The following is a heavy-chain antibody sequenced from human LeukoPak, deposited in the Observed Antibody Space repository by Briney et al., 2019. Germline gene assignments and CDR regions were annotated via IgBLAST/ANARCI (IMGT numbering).Heavy chain of an antibody. J-gene: IGHJ4*02. V-gene: IGHV3-48*01. CDR1: GFTFSSYS. CDR2: ISSSSSTI. CDR3: ARDRRPDFDY. Sequence: PGGSLRLSCAASGFTFSSYSMSWVRQAPGKGLEWVSYISSSSSTIYYADSVKGRFTISRDNAKNSLYLQMNSLRAEDTAVYYCARDRRPDFDYWGQGTLVTVSS.